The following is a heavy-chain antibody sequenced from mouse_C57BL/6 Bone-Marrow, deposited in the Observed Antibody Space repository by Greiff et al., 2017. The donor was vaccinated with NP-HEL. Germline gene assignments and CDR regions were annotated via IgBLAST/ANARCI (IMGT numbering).Heavy chain of an antibody. CDR3: ARRVVTTYYFDY. CDR2: IDPSDSYT. J-gene: IGHJ2*01. D-gene: IGHD2-2*01. CDR1: GYTFTSYW. Sequence: QVQLQQPGAELVMPGASVKLSCKASGYTFTSYWMHWVKQRPGQGLEWIGEIDPSDSYTNYNQKFKGKSTLTVDKSSSTAYMQLSSLTSEDSAVYYCARRVVTTYYFDYWGQGTTLTVSS. V-gene: IGHV1-69*01.